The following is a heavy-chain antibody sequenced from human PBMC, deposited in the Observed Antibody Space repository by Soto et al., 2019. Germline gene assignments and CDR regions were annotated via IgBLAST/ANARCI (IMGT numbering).Heavy chain of an antibody. D-gene: IGHD3-10*01. J-gene: IGHJ4*02. CDR2: IYHSGST. CDR3: ARGGRRDFDY. V-gene: IGHV4-30-2*01. CDR1: GGSISSGGYS. Sequence: LALTCAVSGGSISSGGYSWSWIRQPPGKGLEWIGYIYHSGSTYYNPSLKSRVTISVDRSKNQFSLKLSSVTAADTAVYYCARGGRRDFDYWGQGTLVTVSS.